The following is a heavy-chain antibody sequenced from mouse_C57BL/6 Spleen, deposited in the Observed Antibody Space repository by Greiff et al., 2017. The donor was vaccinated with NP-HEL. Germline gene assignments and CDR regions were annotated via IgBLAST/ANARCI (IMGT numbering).Heavy chain of an antibody. Sequence: DVMLVESGGGLVKPGGSLKLSCAASGFTFSDYGMHWVRQAPEKGLEWVAYISSGSSTIYYADTVKGRFTISRDNAKNTLFLQMTSLRSEDTAMYYCARPVTTVVGYAMDYWGQGTSVTVSS. CDR3: ARPVTTVVGYAMDY. CDR1: GFTFSDYG. CDR2: ISSGSSTI. D-gene: IGHD1-1*01. J-gene: IGHJ4*01. V-gene: IGHV5-17*01.